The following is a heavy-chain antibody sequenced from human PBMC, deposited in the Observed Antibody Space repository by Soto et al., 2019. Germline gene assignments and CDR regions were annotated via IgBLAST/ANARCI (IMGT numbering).Heavy chain of an antibody. CDR1: GFTFSSYA. Sequence: PGGSLRLSCAASGFTFSSYAMSWVRQAPGKGLEWVSAISGSGGSTYYADSVKGRFTISRDNSKNTLYLQMNSLRAEDTAVYYCAKDYYYGSGSYYAPTRAGYYGMDVWGQGTTVTVSS. V-gene: IGHV3-23*01. CDR2: ISGSGGST. CDR3: AKDYYYGSGSYYAPTRAGYYGMDV. D-gene: IGHD3-10*01. J-gene: IGHJ6*02.